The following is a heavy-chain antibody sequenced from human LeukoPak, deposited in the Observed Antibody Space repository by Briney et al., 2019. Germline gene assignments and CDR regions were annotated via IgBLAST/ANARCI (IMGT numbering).Heavy chain of an antibody. CDR1: GFNFSDSR. D-gene: IGHD2-21*01. J-gene: IGHJ4*02. CDR3: VRGDWYFES. Sequence: PGGPLRLSCATSGFNFSDSRMTWVRQATGKGLQWVANVNRDGTEKHFLDSVEGRFTISRDNANKALYLQMSSLTPQDTAVYFCVRGDWYFESWGQGALVTVSS. CDR2: VNRDGTEK. V-gene: IGHV3-7*04.